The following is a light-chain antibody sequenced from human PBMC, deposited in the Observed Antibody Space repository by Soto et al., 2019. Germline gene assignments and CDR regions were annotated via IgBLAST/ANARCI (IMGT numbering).Light chain of an antibody. CDR3: QQRANWPWT. V-gene: IGKV3-11*01. Sequence: EIVLTQSPATLFLSPGERVTLSCRASQSVSSYLAWYQQRPGQAPRLLIFDAANRATGIPGRFSGGGSGTDFTLTISSLEPEDFAGYYCQQRANWPWTFGQGTKV. J-gene: IGKJ1*01. CDR2: DAA. CDR1: QSVSSY.